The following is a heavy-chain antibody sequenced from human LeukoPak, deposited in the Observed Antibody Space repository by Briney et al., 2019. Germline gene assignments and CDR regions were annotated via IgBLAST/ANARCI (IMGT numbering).Heavy chain of an antibody. CDR1: GFTFSSYS. D-gene: IGHD6-13*01. CDR2: ISSTSSYI. CDR3: AREDRGYYFDY. J-gene: IGHJ4*02. V-gene: IGHV3-21*01. Sequence: GGSLRLSCAASGFTFSSYSMNWVRQAPGKGLEWVSSISSTSSYIHYADSLKGRFTISRDNAKNSQYLQMNSLRAEDTAVYYCAREDRGYYFDYWGQGALVAVSS.